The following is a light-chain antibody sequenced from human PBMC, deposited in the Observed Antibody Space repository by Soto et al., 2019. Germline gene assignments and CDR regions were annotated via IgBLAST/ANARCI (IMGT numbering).Light chain of an antibody. CDR1: QSVSSN. Sequence: EIVMTQSPATLSVSPGERATLSCRASQSVSSNLAWYQQKPGQAPRLLIFDASTRATGIPARFSGSGSGTEFTLTISSLQSEDFAVYYCQQYNNWPGTFGPGTTVDIK. CDR3: QQYNNWPGT. CDR2: DAS. J-gene: IGKJ3*01. V-gene: IGKV3-15*01.